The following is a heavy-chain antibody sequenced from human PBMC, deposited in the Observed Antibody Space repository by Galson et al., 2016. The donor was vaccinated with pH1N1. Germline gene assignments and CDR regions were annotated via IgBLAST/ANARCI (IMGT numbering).Heavy chain of an antibody. CDR2: IYWDDDK. Sequence: PALVKPTQTFTLTCNFSGFSVSSSGMGVGWIRQPPGKALEWLAVIYWDDDKRYSPSLKSRLNITKDTSKNQVVLKMTNMDPADTATYYCAHREVTITNAFDVWGQGTMVTVSS. D-gene: IGHD5-12*01. CDR3: AHREVTITNAFDV. CDR1: GFSVSSSGMG. J-gene: IGHJ3*01. V-gene: IGHV2-5*02.